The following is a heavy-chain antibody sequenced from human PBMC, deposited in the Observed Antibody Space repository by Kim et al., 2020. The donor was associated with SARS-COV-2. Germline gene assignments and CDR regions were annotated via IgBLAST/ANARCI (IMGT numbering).Heavy chain of an antibody. Sequence: SETLSLTCAVYGGSFSGYYWSWIRQPPGKGLEWIGEINHSGSTNYNPSLKSRVTISVDTSKNQFSLKLSSVTAADTAVYYCARSTWFGELFGRRNRGRWFDPWGQGTLVTVSS. V-gene: IGHV4-34*01. CDR2: INHSGST. CDR3: ARSTWFGELFGRRNRGRWFDP. CDR1: GGSFSGYY. D-gene: IGHD3-10*01. J-gene: IGHJ5*02.